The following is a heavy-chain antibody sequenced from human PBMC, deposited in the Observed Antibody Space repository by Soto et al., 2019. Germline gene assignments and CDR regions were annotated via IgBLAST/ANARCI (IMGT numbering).Heavy chain of an antibody. Sequence: SETLSLTCTVSGGSISSNYWSWIRQPPGKGLEWIGYIFYRGTTSYSPSLMRRVTISVDTSKKQFSLNLTSVTAADTAVYYCAYGGDFYIFDLWGQGTMVTVSS. V-gene: IGHV4-59*01. CDR1: GGSISSNY. CDR2: IFYRGTT. D-gene: IGHD2-21*02. J-gene: IGHJ3*01. CDR3: AYGGDFYIFDL.